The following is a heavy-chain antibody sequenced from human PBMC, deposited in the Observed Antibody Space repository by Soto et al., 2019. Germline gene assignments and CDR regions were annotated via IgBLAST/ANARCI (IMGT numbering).Heavy chain of an antibody. V-gene: IGHV1-18*01. CDR2: ITAYNGNA. CDR3: VRDDRFPRYDCWSADSGAYLGMDV. CDR1: GYNFISYS. D-gene: IGHD3-3*01. J-gene: IGHJ6*02. Sequence: QVQLVQSGAEVKKPGASVKVSCKASGYNFISYSISWVRQAPGQGLEWMGRITAYNGNANYAQKFQGRVTMTTDTTSNTDYMELRSLRSDDTAVFYCVRDDRFPRYDCWSADSGAYLGMDVWGQGTTVTVT.